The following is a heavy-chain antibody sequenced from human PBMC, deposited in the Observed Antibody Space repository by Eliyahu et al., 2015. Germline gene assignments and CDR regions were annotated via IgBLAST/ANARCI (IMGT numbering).Heavy chain of an antibody. D-gene: IGHD6-13*01. J-gene: IGHJ3*02. CDR3: ARGGAAAGTADAAFDI. Sequence: QLQESGPGLMEPSETLSLTCTVSGGSIGTYYWSWIRQSPEKGLKWIXFISYSGLTKYNPSLKSRIRMSVDTPKNEFSLRLTSVTAADAGVYYCARGGAAAGTADAAFDIWGRGTTVTLSS. CDR1: GGSIGTYY. V-gene: IGHV4-59*01. CDR2: ISYSGLT.